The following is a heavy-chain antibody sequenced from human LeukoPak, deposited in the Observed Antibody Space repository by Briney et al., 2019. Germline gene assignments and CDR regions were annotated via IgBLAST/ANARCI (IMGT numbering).Heavy chain of an antibody. D-gene: IGHD1-26*01. CDR1: GFTFGSYA. CDR2: LSGSGSTR. J-gene: IGHJ5*02. Sequence: GGSLRLSCVASGFTFGSYAMSWVRQAPGKGLEWVSGLSGSGSTRYYTDSVKGRFTISRDNSRNTLDLQMNSLRVEDTALYYCAKAVVGATTGTKRGADPWGQGTLVTVSS. CDR3: AKAVVGATTGTKRGADP. V-gene: IGHV3-23*01.